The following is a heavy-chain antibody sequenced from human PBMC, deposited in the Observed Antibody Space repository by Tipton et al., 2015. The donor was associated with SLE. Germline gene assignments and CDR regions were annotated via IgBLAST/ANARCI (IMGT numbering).Heavy chain of an antibody. CDR2: IRYDGSNK. V-gene: IGHV3-30*02. J-gene: IGHJ4*02. CDR3: AKGKSAAGTPPFDY. CDR1: GFTFSSYG. Sequence: SLRLSCAASGFTFSSYGMHWVRQAPGKGLEWVAFIRYDGSNKYYADSVKGRFTISRDNSKNTLYLQMNSLRAEDTAVYYCAKGKSAAGTPPFDYWGQGTLVTVSS. D-gene: IGHD6-13*01.